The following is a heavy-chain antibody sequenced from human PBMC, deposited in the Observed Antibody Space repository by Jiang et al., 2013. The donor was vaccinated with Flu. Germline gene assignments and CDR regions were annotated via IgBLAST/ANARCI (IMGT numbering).Heavy chain of an antibody. Sequence: WMGWISAYKGNTNYAQKFQDRVTMTTDTSTSTAFMELRSLKSDDTAVYYCARITFGGTFSSPRRDYGMDVWGRRTTVTVSS. V-gene: IGHV1-18*01. CDR3: ARITFGGTFSSPRRDYGMDV. D-gene: IGHD3-16*01. CDR2: ISAYKGNT. J-gene: IGHJ6*02.